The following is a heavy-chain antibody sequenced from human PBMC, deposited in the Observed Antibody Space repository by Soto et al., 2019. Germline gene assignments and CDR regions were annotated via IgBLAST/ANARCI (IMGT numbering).Heavy chain of an antibody. CDR3: GRGISLLVEVDMDAPDKNFFDS. CDR2: INHSGSS. D-gene: IGHD2-15*01. CDR1: GGSFSGYY. Sequence: PSETLSLTCAVYGGSFSGYYWSWIRQSPGKGLEWIGEINHSGSSIANPSLRSRVTISVDTSKNQFSLKLRSVTAADTAAYDCGRGISLLVEVDMDAPDKNFFDSLSQGTLVTVA. J-gene: IGHJ4*02. V-gene: IGHV4-34*01.